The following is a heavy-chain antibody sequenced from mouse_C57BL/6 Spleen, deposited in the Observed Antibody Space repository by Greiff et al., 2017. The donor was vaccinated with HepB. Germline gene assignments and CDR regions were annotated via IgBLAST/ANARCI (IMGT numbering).Heavy chain of an antibody. D-gene: IGHD2-1*01. CDR2: ISSGGDYI. J-gene: IGHJ3*01. CDR1: GFTFSSYA. V-gene: IGHV5-9-1*02. CDR3: TREGYYGNYVWFAY. Sequence: EVQLVESGEGLVKPGGSLKLSCAASGFTFSSYAMSWVRQTPEKRLEWVAYISSGGDYIYYADTVKGRFTISRDNARNTLYLQMSSLKSEDTAMYYCTREGYYGNYVWFAYWGQGTLVTVSA.